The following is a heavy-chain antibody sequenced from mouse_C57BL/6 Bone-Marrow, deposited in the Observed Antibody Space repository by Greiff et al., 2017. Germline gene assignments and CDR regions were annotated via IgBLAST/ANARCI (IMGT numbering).Heavy chain of an antibody. CDR1: GYTFTDYS. J-gene: IGHJ3*01. CDR3: ARSRYNPLAY. D-gene: IGHD6-1*01. V-gene: IGHV1-19*01. Sequence: VQLQQSGPVLVKPGASVKMSCKASGYTFTDYSMNWVKQSPGQSLEWIGVINPYNGGTSYNQKFKGKATLTVDKSSSPAYMQLNSLTYEDAAFYYCARSRYNPLAYWGQGTLVTVSA. CDR2: INPYNGGT.